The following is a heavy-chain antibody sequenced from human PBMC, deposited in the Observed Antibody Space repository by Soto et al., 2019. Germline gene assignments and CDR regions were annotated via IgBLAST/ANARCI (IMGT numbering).Heavy chain of an antibody. CDR2: IYWDDDK. V-gene: IGHV2-5*02. J-gene: IGHJ4*02. CDR3: AHCRGGVASF. Sequence: QITLNESGPPLVKPTQTLTLTCTFSGFSLSTRDVGVGWIRQPPGKALEWLGVIYWDDDKSYSPSLKSGLTITKDTSKNQVVLRMTKMAPVDTATYYCAHCRGGVASFWGQGTLVTVSS. CDR1: GFSLSTRDVG. D-gene: IGHD3-16*01.